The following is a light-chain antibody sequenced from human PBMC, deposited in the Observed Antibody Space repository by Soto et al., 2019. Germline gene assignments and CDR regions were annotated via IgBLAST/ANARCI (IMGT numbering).Light chain of an antibody. CDR1: SSDVGAYSF. Sequence: QSVLTQPPSASQTPGQRVTISCSGSSSDVGAYSFVSWFQQHPGKAPKLIIYGVSDRPSGVSNRFSGSKSGNTASLTISGLQAEDEADYYCSSYTIFTTYVFGTGTKVTVL. V-gene: IGLV2-14*01. CDR2: GVS. CDR3: SSYTIFTTYV. J-gene: IGLJ1*01.